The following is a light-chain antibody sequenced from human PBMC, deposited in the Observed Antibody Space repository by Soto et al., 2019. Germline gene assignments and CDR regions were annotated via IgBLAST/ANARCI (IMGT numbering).Light chain of an antibody. V-gene: IGKV1-39*01. CDR3: QQSYSTPPT. J-gene: IGKJ2*01. Sequence: DIQMTQSPSSLSASVGDRVTITCRASQSISNYLNWYQQKPGKAPKLLIYAASSLQRGVPSRFSGSGSGTDFTLTISSLQPEDFATYYCQQSYSTPPTFGQGTKLEIK. CDR2: AAS. CDR1: QSISNY.